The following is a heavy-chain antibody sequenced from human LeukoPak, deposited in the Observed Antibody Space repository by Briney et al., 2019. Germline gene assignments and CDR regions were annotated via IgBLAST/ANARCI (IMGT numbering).Heavy chain of an antibody. J-gene: IGHJ3*02. CDR2: INHSGST. Sequence: SETLSLTCTVSGGSISSYYWSWIRQPPGKGLEWIGEINHSGSTNYNPSLKSRVTISVDTSKNQFSLKLSSVTAADTAVYYCARDGYGGAFDIWGQGTMVTVSS. CDR1: GGSISSYY. D-gene: IGHD4-23*01. CDR3: ARDGYGGAFDI. V-gene: IGHV4-34*01.